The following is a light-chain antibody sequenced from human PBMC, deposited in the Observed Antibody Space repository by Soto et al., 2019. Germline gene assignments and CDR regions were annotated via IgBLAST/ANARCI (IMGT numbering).Light chain of an antibody. CDR3: QQYYSTPPT. Sequence: DIVMTQSPDSLAVSLGERATINCKSSQSVLYSSNNKNYLAWYQQKPGQPPKLLIYWASTRESGVPDRFSGSGSGTDFTLTISSLQAEDVGFYYCQQYYSTPPTFGQGTRLEIK. CDR2: WAS. V-gene: IGKV4-1*01. J-gene: IGKJ5*01. CDR1: QSVLYSSNNKNY.